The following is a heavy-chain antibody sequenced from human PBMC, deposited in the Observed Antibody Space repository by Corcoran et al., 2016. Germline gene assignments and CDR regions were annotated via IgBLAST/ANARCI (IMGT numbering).Heavy chain of an antibody. J-gene: IGHJ4*02. CDR3: ARVAYGDRY. CDR1: GFTFSNSW. Sequence: EVQLVESGGGLVQPGGSLRLSCVASGFTFSNSWMSWVRQAPGKGLEWVGNIKEDGSEKYYVDSVQGRFNISSDNAKNSLYLQVNSLRAEDTAVYYCARVAYGDRYWGQGTLVTVSS. D-gene: IGHD4-17*01. CDR2: IKEDGSEK. V-gene: IGHV3-7*01.